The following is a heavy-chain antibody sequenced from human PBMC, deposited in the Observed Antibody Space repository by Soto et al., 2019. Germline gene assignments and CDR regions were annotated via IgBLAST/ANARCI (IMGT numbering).Heavy chain of an antibody. CDR2: IYYNGNT. Sequence: PSETLSLTCTVSRGSIITYYWSWIRQPPGKGLECIGYIYYNGNTNYNPSLKSRVTISVDTSKNQFTLNLNSVTAADTAVYYCARHATRSYDYWDQGTLVTVSS. J-gene: IGHJ4*02. V-gene: IGHV4-59*08. CDR3: ARHATRSYDY. CDR1: RGSIITYY.